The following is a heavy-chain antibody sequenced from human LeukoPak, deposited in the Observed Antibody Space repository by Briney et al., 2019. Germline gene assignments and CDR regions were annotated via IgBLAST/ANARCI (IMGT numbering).Heavy chain of an antibody. J-gene: IGHJ4*02. CDR1: GFTFSDYN. V-gene: IGHV3-11*01. Sequence: GGSLRLSCAASGFTFSDYNMRWIRQAPGKGLEWVSSISRSGSTKYYADSVKGRFTISRDNAKNSLFLQMNSLRAEDTAVYYCARLRVRGVIDDYWGQGTLVTVSS. D-gene: IGHD3-10*01. CDR2: ISRSGSTK. CDR3: ARLRVRGVIDDY.